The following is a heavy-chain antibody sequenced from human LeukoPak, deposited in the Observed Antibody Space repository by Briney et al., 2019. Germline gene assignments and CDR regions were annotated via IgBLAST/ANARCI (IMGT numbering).Heavy chain of an antibody. V-gene: IGHV4-4*07. CDR1: GGSISSYY. Sequence: SETLSLTCTVSGGSISSYYWSWIRQPAGKGLEWIGRIYTSGSTNYNPSLKCRVTMSVDTSKNQFSLKLSSVTAADTAVYYCARDLVGFANPEGSYYHGMDVWGQGTTVTVSS. D-gene: IGHD1-26*01. CDR3: ARDLVGFANPEGSYYHGMDV. J-gene: IGHJ6*02. CDR2: IYTSGST.